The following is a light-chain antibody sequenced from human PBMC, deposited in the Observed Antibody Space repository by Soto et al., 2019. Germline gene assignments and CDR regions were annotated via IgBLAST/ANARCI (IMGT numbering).Light chain of an antibody. CDR1: QSISNR. CDR3: QHYGGMWT. V-gene: IGKV1-5*01. CDR2: DAS. Sequence: DIQMTQSPSTLSASVGDRVTITCRVSQSISNRLAWYQQKPGKAPKVLIYDASSLESGVPSRFSGSGSGTEFILTISSLQPDDFATYWCQHYGGMWTFGQGTKVEIK. J-gene: IGKJ1*01.